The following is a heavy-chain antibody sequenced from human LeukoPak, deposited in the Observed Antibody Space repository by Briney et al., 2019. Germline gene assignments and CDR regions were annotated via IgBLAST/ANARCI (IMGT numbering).Heavy chain of an antibody. CDR1: GFTFSSYS. Sequence: GGSLRLSCAACGFTFSSYSMNWVRQAPGKGLEWVSYISSSSSTIYYADSVKGRFTISRDNAKNSLYLQMNSLRAEDTAVYYCARDDSSGYYYSWFDPWGQGTLVTVSS. CDR3: ARDDSSGYYYSWFDP. J-gene: IGHJ5*02. V-gene: IGHV3-48*01. D-gene: IGHD3-22*01. CDR2: ISSSSSTI.